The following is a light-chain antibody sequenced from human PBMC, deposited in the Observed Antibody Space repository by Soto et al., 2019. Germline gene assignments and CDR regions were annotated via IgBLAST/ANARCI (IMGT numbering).Light chain of an antibody. V-gene: IGKV1-39*01. CDR2: AAS. CDR3: QQSYSTPWT. J-gene: IGKJ1*01. CDR1: QSISSY. Sequence: DIQMTQSPSSLSASVGDRVTITCRASQSISSYLNWYQQKPGKAPKLLIYAASSLQSGVPSRFSGSGSGTDFTPTISSLQPEDFATYYCQQSYSTPWTFGQGTRWIS.